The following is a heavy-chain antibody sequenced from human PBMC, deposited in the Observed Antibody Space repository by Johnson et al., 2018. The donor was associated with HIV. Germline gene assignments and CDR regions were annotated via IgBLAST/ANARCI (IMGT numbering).Heavy chain of an antibody. CDR2: IRYDGSNK. CDR1: GFTFDDYG. D-gene: IGHD1-26*01. V-gene: IGHV3-30*02. Sequence: QMQLVESGGGVARPGGSLRLSCAASGFTFDDYGMSWVRQAPGKGLEWVAFIRYDGSNKYYADSVKGRFTISRDNSKNTLYLQMNSLRAEDTAVYYCARDAPDSGSYHAFDIWGQGTMVTVSS. J-gene: IGHJ3*02. CDR3: ARDAPDSGSYHAFDI.